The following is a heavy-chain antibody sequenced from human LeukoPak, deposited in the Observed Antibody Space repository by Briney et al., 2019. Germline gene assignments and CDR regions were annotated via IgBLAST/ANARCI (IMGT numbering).Heavy chain of an antibody. V-gene: IGHV3-21*01. D-gene: IGHD3-22*01. CDR3: ARDAYYYDSSGYLFDY. J-gene: IGHJ4*02. CDR2: ISSSSYI. CDR1: GFTFSSYS. Sequence: GGSLRLSCAASGFTFSSYSMNWVRQAPGKGLEWVSSISSSSYIYYADSVKGRFTISRDNAKNSLYLQMNSLRAEDTAVYYCARDAYYYDSSGYLFDYWGQGTLVTVSS.